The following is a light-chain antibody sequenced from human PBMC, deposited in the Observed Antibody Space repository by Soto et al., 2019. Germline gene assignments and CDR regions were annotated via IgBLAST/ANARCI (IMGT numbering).Light chain of an antibody. J-gene: IGKJ5*01. CDR3: QQYGSSPVT. CDR2: GAS. Sequence: EIVLTQSPGTLSLSPGERATLSCWADRIVTNSYLAWYQQKPGQAPSLLIYGASRRATGIPGRFSGSGSVTDFTLTISRLEPEDCAVYFCQQYGSSPVTFGQGTRLEIK. V-gene: IGKV3-20*01. CDR1: RIVTNSY.